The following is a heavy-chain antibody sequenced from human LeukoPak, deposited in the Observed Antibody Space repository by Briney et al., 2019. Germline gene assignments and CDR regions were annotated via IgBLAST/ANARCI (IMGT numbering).Heavy chain of an antibody. D-gene: IGHD2-21*02. J-gene: IGHJ3*02. CDR2: TYYRSKWYN. CDR3: ASTSSAGSYCGGDCYGAFDT. CDR1: GDSVSSNSAA. V-gene: IGHV6-1*01. Sequence: SQTLSLACAISGDSVSSNSAAWNWIRQSPSRGLEWLGRTYYRSKWYNDYAVSVKSRITISPDTSKNQFSLQLNSVTPEDTAVYYCASTSSAGSYCGGDCYGAFDTWGQGTMVTVSS.